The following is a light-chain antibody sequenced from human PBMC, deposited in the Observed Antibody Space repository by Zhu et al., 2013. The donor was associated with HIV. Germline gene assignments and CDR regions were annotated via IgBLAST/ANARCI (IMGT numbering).Light chain of an antibody. CDR3: QQYQTFPG. CDR2: KAS. Sequence: DIQMTQSPPTLSASVGDRVSITCRASQSISTWVAWYQQKPGKAPSLLIYKASTLQSGVPSRFSGSGYGTEFTLTINSLQPDDFATYYCQQYQTFPGFGQGTKVEIK. J-gene: IGKJ1*01. V-gene: IGKV1-5*03. CDR1: QSISTW.